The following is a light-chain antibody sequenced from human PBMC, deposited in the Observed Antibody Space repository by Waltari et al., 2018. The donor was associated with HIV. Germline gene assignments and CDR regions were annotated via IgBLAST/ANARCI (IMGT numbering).Light chain of an antibody. CDR2: KVS. CDR1: QSVSSSH. V-gene: IGKV3D-20*02. Sequence: EIVLTQSPGTLSLSPGERVILSCRASQSVSSSHLAWYQQKPGQSPRRLIYKVSIRDSGVPDRFSGSGSGTDFTLRINRVEAEDIGIYFCMQGTHWPPTFGPGTTLDNK. J-gene: IGKJ3*01. CDR3: MQGTHWPPT.